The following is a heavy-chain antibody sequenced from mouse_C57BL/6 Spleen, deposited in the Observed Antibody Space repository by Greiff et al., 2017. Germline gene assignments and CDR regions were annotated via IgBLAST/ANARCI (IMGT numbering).Heavy chain of an antibody. CDR1: GFTFSSYG. CDR3: ARQGGRYFDY. CDR2: ISSGGSYT. J-gene: IGHJ2*01. D-gene: IGHD3-3*01. V-gene: IGHV5-6*02. Sequence: DVKLVESGGDLVKPGGSLKLSCAASGFTFSSYGMSWVRQTPDKRLEWVATISSGGSYTYYPDSVKGRFTISRDNAKNTLYLQMSSLKSEDTAMYYCARQGGRYFDYWGQGTTLTVSS.